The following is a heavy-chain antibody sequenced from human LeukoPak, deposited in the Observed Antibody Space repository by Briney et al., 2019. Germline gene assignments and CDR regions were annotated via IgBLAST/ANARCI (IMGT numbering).Heavy chain of an antibody. D-gene: IGHD3-16*01. CDR2: ISSSGSTI. CDR1: GFTFNDYY. J-gene: IGHJ4*02. Sequence: GGSLRLSCAASGFTFNDYYMSWIRQAPGKGLEWVSYISSSGSTIYYADSVKGRFTISRDNAKNSLYLQMNSLRAEDTAVYYCASGKQGETNYFDYWGQGTLVTVSS. V-gene: IGHV3-11*04. CDR3: ASGKQGETNYFDY.